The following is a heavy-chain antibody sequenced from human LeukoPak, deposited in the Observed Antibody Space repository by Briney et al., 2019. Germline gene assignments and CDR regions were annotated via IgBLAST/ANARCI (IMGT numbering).Heavy chain of an antibody. V-gene: IGHV3-30-3*01. Sequence: GRSLRLSCAASGFTFSSYAMHWVRQAPGKGLEWVAVISYDGSNKYYADSVKGRFTISRDNSKNTLYLQMNSLRAEDTAVYYCARVKIAAAGNDYWGQGTLVTVSS. D-gene: IGHD6-13*01. J-gene: IGHJ4*02. CDR1: GFTFSSYA. CDR3: ARVKIAAAGNDY. CDR2: ISYDGSNK.